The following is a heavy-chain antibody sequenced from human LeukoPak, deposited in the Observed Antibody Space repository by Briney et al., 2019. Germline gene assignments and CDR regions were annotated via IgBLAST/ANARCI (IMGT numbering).Heavy chain of an antibody. CDR2: ISWNSGSI. CDR3: AKDIGSTVTYYFDY. Sequence: GGSLRLSCAASGFTFDDYAMHWVRQAPGKGLEWVSGISWNSGSIGYADSVKGRFTISRDNAKNSLYLQMNSLRAEDMALYYCAKDIGSTVTYYFDYWGRGTLVTVSS. D-gene: IGHD4-17*01. V-gene: IGHV3-9*03. CDR1: GFTFDDYA. J-gene: IGHJ4*02.